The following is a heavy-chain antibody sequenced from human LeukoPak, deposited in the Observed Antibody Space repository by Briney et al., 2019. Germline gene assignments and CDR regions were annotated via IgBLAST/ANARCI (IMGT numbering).Heavy chain of an antibody. CDR2: ISSSSSYI. CDR1: GFTVGNNY. CDR3: ARAPAGPYMDV. V-gene: IGHV3-21*01. J-gene: IGHJ6*04. Sequence: PGGSLRLSCAASGFTVGNNYMSWVRQAPGKGLEWVSSISSSSSYIYYADSVKGRFTISRDNAKNSLCLQMNSLRAEDTAVYYCARAPAGPYMDVWGEGTTVTVSS.